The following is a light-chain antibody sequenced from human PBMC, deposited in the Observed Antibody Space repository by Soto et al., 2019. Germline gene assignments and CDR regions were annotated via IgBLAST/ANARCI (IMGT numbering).Light chain of an antibody. J-gene: IGKJ1*01. Sequence: EIVLTQSPSTLSWSPGERATLSCGASQSIRRYLGWYQQKPGQAPRLLIYDASDRATGIPARFSGSVYGTDFNLTISSLETEDLAVYDCQQRSNWPRTFGQGTKVDIK. CDR3: QQRSNWPRT. CDR2: DAS. CDR1: QSIRRY. V-gene: IGKV3-11*01.